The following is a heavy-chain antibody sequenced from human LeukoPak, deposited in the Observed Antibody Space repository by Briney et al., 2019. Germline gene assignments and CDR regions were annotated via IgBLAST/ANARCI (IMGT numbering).Heavy chain of an antibody. CDR1: GFTFTSYE. D-gene: IGHD1-20*01. J-gene: IGHJ4*02. Sequence: PGGSLRLSCAASGFTFTSYEWNGVRQAPGKGLEGVSYISSSGGTIHYADSVKGRFTISRDNAKNSLYLQMNSLRAEDTALYYCAREGRNWNDLDYWGQGTLVTVSS. V-gene: IGHV3-48*03. CDR2: ISSSGGTI. CDR3: AREGRNWNDLDY.